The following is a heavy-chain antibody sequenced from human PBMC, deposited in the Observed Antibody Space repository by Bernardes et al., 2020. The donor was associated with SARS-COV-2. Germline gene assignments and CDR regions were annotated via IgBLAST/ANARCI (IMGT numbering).Heavy chain of an antibody. D-gene: IGHD6-13*01. CDR1: EFSFTNYW. Sequence: GGSLRPSCAASEFSFTNYWMAWVRQAPGKGREWVANIKQDGSEKNYVDSVKGRFTISRDNAKSSLYLQMNSLGAEDTAVYYCTRDHMGTFDVWGQGTMVTVSS. CDR3: TRDHMGTFDV. CDR2: IKQDGSEK. V-gene: IGHV3-7*01. J-gene: IGHJ3*01.